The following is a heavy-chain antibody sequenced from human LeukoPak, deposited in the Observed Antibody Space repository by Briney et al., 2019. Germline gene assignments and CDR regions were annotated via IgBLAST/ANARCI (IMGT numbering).Heavy chain of an antibody. Sequence: ASVKVSCKASGYTFTSYGISWVRQAPGQGLEWMGWISAYSGNTNYAQKLQGRVTMTTDTSTSTAYMELRSLRSDDTAVYYCARVGVYYYDSSGYYIDYWGQGTLVTVSS. CDR2: ISAYSGNT. V-gene: IGHV1-18*01. CDR1: GYTFTSYG. CDR3: ARVGVYYYDSSGYYIDY. J-gene: IGHJ4*02. D-gene: IGHD3-22*01.